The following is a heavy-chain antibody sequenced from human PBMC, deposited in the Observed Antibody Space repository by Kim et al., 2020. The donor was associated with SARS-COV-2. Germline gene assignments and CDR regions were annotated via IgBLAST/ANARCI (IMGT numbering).Heavy chain of an antibody. D-gene: IGHD1-1*01. Sequence: TTDYAAPVKGRFTISRDDSKNTLYLQMNSLKTEDTAVYYCTTDPTVIIDYWGQGTLVTVSS. CDR3: TTDPTVIIDY. V-gene: IGHV3-15*01. CDR2: TT. J-gene: IGHJ4*02.